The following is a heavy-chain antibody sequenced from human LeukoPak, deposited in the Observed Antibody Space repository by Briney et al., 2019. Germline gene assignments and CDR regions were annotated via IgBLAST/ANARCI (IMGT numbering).Heavy chain of an antibody. D-gene: IGHD3-22*01. J-gene: IGHJ6*01. CDR1: GFTFSSYW. V-gene: IGHV3-74*01. CDR3: ARDDYYDRSDPSPNGNYYYDGMDV. CDR2: INSDGSST. Sequence: GGSLRLSCATSGFTFSSYWMHWVRQAPGKGLVWVSRINSDGSSTSYADSVKGRFTISRDNAKNTLYLQMNSLRAEDTAVYYCARDDYYDRSDPSPNGNYYYDGMDVWGQGTTVTVS.